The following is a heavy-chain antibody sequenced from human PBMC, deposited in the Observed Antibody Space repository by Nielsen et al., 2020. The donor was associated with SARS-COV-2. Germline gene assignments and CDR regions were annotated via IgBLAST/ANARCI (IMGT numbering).Heavy chain of an antibody. Sequence: SVKVSCKASGGTFNTYTFSWVRKAPGQGLEWMGGIIPIFGAPNYALNFQGRVTITADETTTTVYMELTSLRSEDTAVYYCAGDQEVRDVVSYYYYGLDVWGQGTTVTVSS. D-gene: IGHD3-10*01. V-gene: IGHV1-69*13. CDR2: IIPIFGAP. CDR1: GGTFNTYT. J-gene: IGHJ6*02. CDR3: AGDQEVRDVVSYYYYGLDV.